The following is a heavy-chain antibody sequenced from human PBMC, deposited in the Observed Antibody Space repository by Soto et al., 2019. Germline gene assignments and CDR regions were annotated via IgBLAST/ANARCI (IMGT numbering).Heavy chain of an antibody. Sequence: EVQLLESGGGLVQPGGSLRLSCAASGFTFSSYAMSWVRQAPGKGLEWVSGISSSGGSTYYADSVKGRFTISRDNSKNTQYLQLNSLRAEDTAVYYCAKADPRRGRTWYCDLWGRGTLVTVSS. CDR2: ISSSGGST. J-gene: IGHJ2*01. CDR1: GFTFSSYA. D-gene: IGHD2-15*01. V-gene: IGHV3-23*01. CDR3: AKADPRRGRTWYCDL.